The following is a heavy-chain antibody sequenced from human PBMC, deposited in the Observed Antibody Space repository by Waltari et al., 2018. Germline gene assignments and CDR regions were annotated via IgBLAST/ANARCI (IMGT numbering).Heavy chain of an antibody. D-gene: IGHD3-22*01. CDR2: IFSTDEK. Sequence: QVTLKESGPVLVNPTETLTLTCTVSGFSLSNARLGVSWIRPPPGKALEWIAHIFSTDEKSNSTSLKSRLTISKDTSKSQVVLTMTNMDPVDTATYYCARIGYDSSGYYFDYWGQGTLVTVSS. V-gene: IGHV2-26*01. J-gene: IGHJ4*02. CDR1: GFSLSNARLG. CDR3: ARIGYDSSGYYFDY.